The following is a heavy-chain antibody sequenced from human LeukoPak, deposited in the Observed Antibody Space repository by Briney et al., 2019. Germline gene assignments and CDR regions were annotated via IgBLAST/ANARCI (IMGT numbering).Heavy chain of an antibody. V-gene: IGHV3-23*01. D-gene: IGHD1-26*01. Sequence: GGSLRLSCAASGFTYSSHGMTWVRQAPGKGLEWVSGISGSGSRTDYADSGKSRFTISRDNAKNTLYLQMNSLRAEDTAAYYCAKGSREWELLDAFDIWGQGTMVTVSS. CDR3: AKGSREWELLDAFDI. CDR1: GFTYSSHG. J-gene: IGHJ3*02. CDR2: ISGSGSRT.